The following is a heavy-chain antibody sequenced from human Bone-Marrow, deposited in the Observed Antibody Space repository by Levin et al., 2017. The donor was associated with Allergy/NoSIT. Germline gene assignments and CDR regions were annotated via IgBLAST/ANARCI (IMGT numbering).Heavy chain of an antibody. V-gene: IGHV3-74*01. CDR3: TTLTQFDY. CDR1: GLTFSKFW. D-gene: IGHD3-9*01. Sequence: ASVKVSCAASGLTFSKFWMHWVRQAPGKGLVWVSRTNSDGSLTSYADSVKGRFTISRDNAKNTLFLQMNSLRAEDTAVYYCTTLTQFDYWGQGILVTVSS. J-gene: IGHJ4*02. CDR2: TNSDGSLT.